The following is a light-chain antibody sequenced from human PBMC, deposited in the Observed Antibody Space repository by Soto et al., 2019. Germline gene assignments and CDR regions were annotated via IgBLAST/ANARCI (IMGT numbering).Light chain of an antibody. Sequence: QSALTQPASVSESPGQSITISCTGSSSDVGGYKYVSWYQQHPGKAPKLLIYDVTNRPSGVSNRFSGSKSSYTASLTISGLQSEDEADYYCSSYTSFKTLVFGTGTKVTVL. CDR1: SSDVGGYKY. J-gene: IGLJ1*01. V-gene: IGLV2-14*01. CDR2: DVT. CDR3: SSYTSFKTLV.